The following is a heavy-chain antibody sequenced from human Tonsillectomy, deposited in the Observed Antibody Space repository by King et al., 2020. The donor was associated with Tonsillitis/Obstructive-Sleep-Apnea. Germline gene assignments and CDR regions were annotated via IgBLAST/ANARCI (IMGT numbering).Heavy chain of an antibody. CDR1: GVSISSTSHY. J-gene: IGHJ5*02. V-gene: IGHV4-39*01. D-gene: IGHD3-9*01. Sequence: LQLQESGPGLVKPSETLSLTCTVSGVSISSTSHYWGWIRQPPGKGLEWIGSIYYSGSTDYNPSLKSRVTISVDTSKNQFSLKLSSVTAADTAVYYCARQIGHYDILTGYSQNWFDPWGQGTLVTVSS. CDR2: IYYSGST. CDR3: ARQIGHYDILTGYSQNWFDP.